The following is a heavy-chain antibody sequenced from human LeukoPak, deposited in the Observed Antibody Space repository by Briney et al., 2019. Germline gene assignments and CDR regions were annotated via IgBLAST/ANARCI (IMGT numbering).Heavy chain of an antibody. D-gene: IGHD2-15*01. CDR2: ISYNSGSI. Sequence: GGSLRLSCAASEFTFSSYSMNWVRQAPGKGLEWVSSISYNSGSIFYADSVKGRFTISRDNAKNSLFLQMSSLRAEDTAVYYCAKGGESGGSCYSVQHWGQGTLVTVSS. CDR3: AKGGESGGSCYSVQH. V-gene: IGHV3-21*04. J-gene: IGHJ1*01. CDR1: EFTFSSYS.